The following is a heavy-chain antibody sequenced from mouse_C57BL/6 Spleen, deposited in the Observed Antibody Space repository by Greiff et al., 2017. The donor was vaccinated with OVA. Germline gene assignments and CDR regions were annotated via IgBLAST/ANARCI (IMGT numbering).Heavy chain of an antibody. CDR2: INPNNGGT. D-gene: IGHD1-1*01. J-gene: IGHJ4*01. CDR1: GYTFTDYN. Sequence: VQLKQSGPELVKPGASVKIPCKASGYTFTDYNMDWVKQSHGKSLEWIGDINPNNGGTIYNQKFKGKATLTVDKSSSTAYMELRSLTSEDTAVYYCARFRYYYGSSSYAMDYWGQGTSVTVSS. V-gene: IGHV1-18*01. CDR3: ARFRYYYGSSSYAMDY.